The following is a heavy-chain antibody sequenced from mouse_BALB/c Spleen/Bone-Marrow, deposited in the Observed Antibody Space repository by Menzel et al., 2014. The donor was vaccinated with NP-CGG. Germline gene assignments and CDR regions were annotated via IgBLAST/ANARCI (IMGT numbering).Heavy chain of an antibody. D-gene: IGHD1-2*01. CDR1: GFDFSRYW. J-gene: IGHJ3*01. CDR2: INPDSSTI. V-gene: IGHV4-1*02. Sequence: DVKLQESGGGLVQPGGSLKLSCAASGFDFSRYWMTWVRQAPGKGLEWIGEINPDSSTINYTPSLKDKFIISRDNAKNTLYLQMRKVRSEDTALYYCAKNYYYGYVAYWGQGTLVTVSA. CDR3: AKNYYYGYVAY.